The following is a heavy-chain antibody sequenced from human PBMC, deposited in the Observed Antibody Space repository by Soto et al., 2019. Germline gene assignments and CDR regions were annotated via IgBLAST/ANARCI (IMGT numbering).Heavy chain of an antibody. D-gene: IGHD2-15*01. CDR2: VYPGDSDT. Sequence: GESLKISCKGSGYSFTSYWIGWVRQMPGKGLEWMGIVYPGDSDTRYSPSFQGQVTISADKSISTAYLQWSGLKASDTAMYYCARHGVEGYCSGGSCYSHSYYYYYGMDVWGQGTTVTVSS. CDR3: ARHGVEGYCSGGSCYSHSYYYYYGMDV. CDR1: GYSFTSYW. J-gene: IGHJ6*02. V-gene: IGHV5-51*01.